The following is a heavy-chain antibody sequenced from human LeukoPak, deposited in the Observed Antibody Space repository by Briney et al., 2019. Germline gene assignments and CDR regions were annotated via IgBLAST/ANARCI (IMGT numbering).Heavy chain of an antibody. Sequence: KPSGTLSLTCSGLGVPISSYYWSGIRHPPGEGLEWIGYIYYSGSTNYNPSIKSRVTISVDTSKNQFSLKLSSVTAADTAVYYCARGQYSNYFFDYWGQGTLVTVSS. D-gene: IGHD4-4*01. CDR3: ARGQYSNYFFDY. J-gene: IGHJ4*02. CDR1: GVPISSYY. V-gene: IGHV4-59*01. CDR2: IYYSGST.